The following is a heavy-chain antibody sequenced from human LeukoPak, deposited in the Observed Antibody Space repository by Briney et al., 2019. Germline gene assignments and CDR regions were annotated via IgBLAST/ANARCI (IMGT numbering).Heavy chain of an antibody. CDR3: ARMTGVWVDTWYTGACDI. V-gene: IGHV3-48*03. D-gene: IGHD6-13*01. Sequence: PGGSLRLSCAASGFMFRSHEMNWVRQAPGKGLEWVSYISTSGSTIYYADSVRGRFTISRDNAKNSLSLQMNSLRAEDTAIYYCARMTGVWVDTWYTGACDIWGQGTMVTVSS. J-gene: IGHJ3*02. CDR1: GFMFRSHE. CDR2: ISTSGSTI.